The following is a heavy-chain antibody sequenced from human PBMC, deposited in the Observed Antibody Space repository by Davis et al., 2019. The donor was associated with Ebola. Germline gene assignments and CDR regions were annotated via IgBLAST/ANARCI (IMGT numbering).Heavy chain of an antibody. CDR1: GYTFTNYG. Sequence: AASVKVSCKASGYTFTNYGITWVRQAPGQGLEWMGWINPHNNNTNYAQNVQGRVTMTTDTSTSTAYMEVGSLRSDDTAVYYCARVLSGWLGYWGQGTLVTVSS. V-gene: IGHV1-18*04. D-gene: IGHD6-19*01. CDR2: INPHNNNT. CDR3: ARVLSGWLGY. J-gene: IGHJ4*02.